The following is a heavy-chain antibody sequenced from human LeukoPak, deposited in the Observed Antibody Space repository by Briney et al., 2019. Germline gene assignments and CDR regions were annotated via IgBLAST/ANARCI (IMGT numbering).Heavy chain of an antibody. CDR3: ARQIAVAGKAGSDY. D-gene: IGHD6-19*01. CDR1: GGSISSYY. V-gene: IGHV4-4*07. J-gene: IGHJ4*02. Sequence: SETLSLTCTVSGGSISSYYWTWIRQPAGKGLEWIGRIYTTGSTNYNPSLNSRVTMSVDTSKNQFSLKLSSVTAADTAVYYCARQIAVAGKAGSDYWGQGTLVTVSS. CDR2: IYTTGST.